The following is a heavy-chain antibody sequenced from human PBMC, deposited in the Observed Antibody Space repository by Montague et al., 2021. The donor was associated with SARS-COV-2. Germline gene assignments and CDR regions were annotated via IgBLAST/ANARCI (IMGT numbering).Heavy chain of an antibody. CDR3: ARDQTVSEWIWYGMDV. CDR2: IYDSGST. D-gene: IGHD3-3*01. Sequence: SETLSLTCTVSGGSISSHNYYWDWIRQPPGKGLEWIGSIYDSGSTYYNPSLKSRVTISVDTSKNHFSLYLTSVTAADAAVYYCARDQTVSEWIWYGMDVWGPGTTVTVSS. J-gene: IGHJ6*02. V-gene: IGHV4-39*02. CDR1: GGSISSHNYY.